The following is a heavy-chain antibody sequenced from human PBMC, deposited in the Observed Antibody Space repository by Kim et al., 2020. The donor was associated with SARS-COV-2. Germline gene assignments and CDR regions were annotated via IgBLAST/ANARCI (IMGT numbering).Heavy chain of an antibody. CDR3: ARTLIQYFYYYGMDV. D-gene: IGHD5-18*01. J-gene: IGHJ6*02. V-gene: IGHV3-11*01. Sequence: DSVKGRFTIPRDNAQNSLYLQMNSLRAEDTAVYYCARTLIQYFYYYGMDVWGQGTTVTVSS.